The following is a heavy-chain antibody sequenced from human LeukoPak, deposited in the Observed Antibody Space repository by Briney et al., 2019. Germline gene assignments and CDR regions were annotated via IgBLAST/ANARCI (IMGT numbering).Heavy chain of an antibody. V-gene: IGHV1-69*06. J-gene: IGHJ3*02. Sequence: GASVKVSCKASGGTFSSYAISWVRQAPGQGLEWMGGIIPIFGTANYAQKFQGRVTMTEDTSTDTAYMELSSLRSEDTAVYYCATAGIHDFWSGYWEDAFDIWGQGTMVTVSS. CDR3: ATAGIHDFWSGYWEDAFDI. CDR1: GGTFSSYA. D-gene: IGHD3-3*01. CDR2: IIPIFGTA.